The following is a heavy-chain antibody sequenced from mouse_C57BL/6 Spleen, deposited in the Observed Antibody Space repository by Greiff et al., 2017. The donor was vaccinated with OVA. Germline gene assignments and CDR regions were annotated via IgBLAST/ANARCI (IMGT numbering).Heavy chain of an antibody. V-gene: IGHV1-15*01. CDR2: IDPETGGT. J-gene: IGHJ2*01. D-gene: IGHD3-3*01. CDR3: TRMISGTYFDY. Sequence: QVQLQQSGAELVRPGASVTLSCKASGYTFTDYEMHWVKQTPVHGLEWIGAIDPETGGTAYNQKFKGKAILTADKSSSTAYMELRSLTSEDSAVYYCTRMISGTYFDYWGQGTTLTVSS. CDR1: GYTFTDYE.